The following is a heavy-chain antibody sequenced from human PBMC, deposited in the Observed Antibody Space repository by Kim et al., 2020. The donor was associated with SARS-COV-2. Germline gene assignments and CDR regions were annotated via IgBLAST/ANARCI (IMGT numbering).Heavy chain of an antibody. Sequence: GGSLRLSCAASGFTFSSYSMNWLRQAPGKGLDWVSYISSGGNTIYYADSVKGRFTVSRDNAKDSLYLQMNSLRDEDTAVYYCARDLRHFDCWGQGTLVTVSS. J-gene: IGHJ4*02. CDR3: ARDLRHFDC. CDR1: GFTFSSYS. V-gene: IGHV3-48*02. CDR2: ISSGGNTI.